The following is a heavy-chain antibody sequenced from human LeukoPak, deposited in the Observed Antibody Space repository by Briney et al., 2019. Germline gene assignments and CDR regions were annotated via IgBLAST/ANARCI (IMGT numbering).Heavy chain of an antibody. V-gene: IGHV5-51*01. CDR2: IYPSDSDT. CDR1: GYSFTNYW. J-gene: IGHJ3*02. CDR3: ARGMGVVVDAFDI. Sequence: GESLKISCKGSGYSFTNYWIGWVRQMPGKGLEWMGIIYPSDSDTRYSPSFQGQVTISADKSISTAYLQWSSLKASDTAMYYCARGMGVVVDAFDIWGQGTMVTVSS. D-gene: IGHD2-15*01.